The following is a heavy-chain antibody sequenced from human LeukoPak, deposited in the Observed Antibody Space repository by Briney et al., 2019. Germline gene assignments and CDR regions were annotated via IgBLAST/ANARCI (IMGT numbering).Heavy chain of an antibody. Sequence: GGSLRLSCAASGLTYSSYAMSWVRQAPGKGLEWVSAISGSGGSTYYADSVKGRFTISRDNSKNTLYLQMNSLRAEDTAVYYCAKTPYDSSGYSVYYFDYWGQGALVTVSS. J-gene: IGHJ4*02. CDR2: ISGSGGST. D-gene: IGHD3-22*01. CDR3: AKTPYDSSGYSVYYFDY. CDR1: GLTYSSYA. V-gene: IGHV3-23*01.